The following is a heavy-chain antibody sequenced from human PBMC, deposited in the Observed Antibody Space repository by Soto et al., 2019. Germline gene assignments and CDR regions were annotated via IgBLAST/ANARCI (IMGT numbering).Heavy chain of an antibody. CDR3: AKLWIQLWSAFDS. V-gene: IGHV3-23*01. Sequence: EVQMLESGGGVVQPGGSLRLSCAASGFTFSSYAMSWVRQAPGKGLEWVAAISGSGGSTYYADSVKGRFTISSDNSKNTLYLQMNGLGAEDTAVYYCAKLWIQLWSAFDSWGQGTLVTVSS. D-gene: IGHD5-18*01. J-gene: IGHJ4*02. CDR2: ISGSGGST. CDR1: GFTFSSYA.